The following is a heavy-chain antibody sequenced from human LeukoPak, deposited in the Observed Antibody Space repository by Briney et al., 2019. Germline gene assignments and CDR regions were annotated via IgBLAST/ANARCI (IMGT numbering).Heavy chain of an antibody. CDR2: ISGSSIYT. D-gene: IGHD5-18*01. V-gene: IGHV3-11*06. CDR1: GFTFSDYH. CDR3: AREDRYIYGPTLDY. J-gene: IGHJ4*02. Sequence: GGSLRLSCAASGFTFSDYHMTWIRQAPGKGLEWVSYISGSSIYTRYADSVKGRFTISRDNAKSSLYLQMNSLRAEDTAVYYCAREDRYIYGPTLDYWGQGTLVTVSS.